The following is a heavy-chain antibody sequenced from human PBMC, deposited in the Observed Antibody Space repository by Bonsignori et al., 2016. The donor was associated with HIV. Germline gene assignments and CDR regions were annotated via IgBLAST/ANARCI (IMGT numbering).Heavy chain of an antibody. Sequence: EVQLLQSGAEVKKPGTTVKISCKVSGLAFTDSYIHWVQQAPGKGLEWVGLIYPDDGEAVYSAKFQGRVTLIADTSTDTVYLEVTSLRSEDTAVYYCATAPMRTPLRIDPWGQGTLVTVS. J-gene: IGHJ5*02. D-gene: IGHD3-22*01. V-gene: IGHV1-69-2*01. CDR1: GLAFTDSY. CDR2: IYPDDGEA. CDR3: ATAPMRTPLRIDP.